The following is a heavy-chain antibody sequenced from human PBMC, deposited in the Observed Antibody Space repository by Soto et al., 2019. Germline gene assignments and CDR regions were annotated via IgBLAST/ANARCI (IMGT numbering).Heavy chain of an antibody. Sequence: EVQLLESGGGLVQPGGSLRLSCAASGFTFSSYAMSWVRQAPGKGLEWVSAISGSGGSTYYADCVKGRFTISRDNSKNTLYPQMNSLRAEDTAVYYCGKEGKVPAAIGNWGRWGQGTLVNGSS. CDR3: GKEGKVPAAIGNWGR. CDR2: ISGSGGST. J-gene: IGHJ4*02. D-gene: IGHD2-2*01. CDR1: GFTFSSYA. V-gene: IGHV3-23*01.